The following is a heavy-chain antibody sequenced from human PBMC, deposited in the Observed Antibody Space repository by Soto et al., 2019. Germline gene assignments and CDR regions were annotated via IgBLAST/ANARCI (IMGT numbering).Heavy chain of an antibody. D-gene: IGHD3-22*01. Sequence: GGSLRLSCAASGFTFSSYGMHWVRQAPGKGLEWVAVISYDGSNKYYADSVKGRFTISRDNSKNTLYLQMNSLIAEDTAVYYCAKAGSSSGYRNWFDPWGQGTLVTVSS. CDR3: AKAGSSSGYRNWFDP. CDR1: GFTFSSYG. CDR2: ISYDGSNK. V-gene: IGHV3-30*18. J-gene: IGHJ5*02.